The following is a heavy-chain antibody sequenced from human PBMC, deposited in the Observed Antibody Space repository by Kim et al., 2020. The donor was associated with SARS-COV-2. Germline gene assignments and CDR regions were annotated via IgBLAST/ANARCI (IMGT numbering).Heavy chain of an antibody. V-gene: IGHV5-51*01. CDR3: ARHMGAATGDAFDI. J-gene: IGHJ3*02. D-gene: IGHD1-26*01. Sequence: SPSFQGPVTISADKSINTAYLQWSSLKASDTAMYYCARHMGAATGDAFDIWGQGTMVTVSS.